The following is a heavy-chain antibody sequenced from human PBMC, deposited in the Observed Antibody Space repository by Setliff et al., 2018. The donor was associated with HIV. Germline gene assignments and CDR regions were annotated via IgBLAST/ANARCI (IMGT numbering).Heavy chain of an antibody. Sequence: SVKVSCKASGGTLSSHAVHWVRQAPGQGLEWVGGIIPMFGTTNYALKFRGRVTITADESTSLAFMEMSSLSPEDTAVYYCARSIPQYYYDSSGYPHAFDIWGQGTMVTVSS. CDR3: ARSIPQYYYDSSGYPHAFDI. J-gene: IGHJ3*02. D-gene: IGHD3-22*01. CDR1: GGTLSSHA. V-gene: IGHV1-69*13. CDR2: IIPMFGTT.